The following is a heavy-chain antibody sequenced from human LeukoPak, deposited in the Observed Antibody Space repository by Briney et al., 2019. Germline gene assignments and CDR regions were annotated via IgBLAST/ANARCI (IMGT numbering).Heavy chain of an antibody. CDR1: GFTFSSYT. D-gene: IGHD5-24*01. CDR3: ARARGGYNSCFDY. V-gene: IGHV3-30*04. CDR2: ISYDGSNT. J-gene: IGHJ4*02. Sequence: PGGFLRLSCAASGFTFSSYTMHWVRQTPGKGLEWVAVISYDGSNTYYADSVKGRFTISRDNSKNTLYLQMNSLRAEDTAVYYCARARGGYNSCFDYWGQGALVTVSS.